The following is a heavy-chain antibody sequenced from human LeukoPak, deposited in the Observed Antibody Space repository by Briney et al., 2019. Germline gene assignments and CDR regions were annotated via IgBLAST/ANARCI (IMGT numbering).Heavy chain of an antibody. CDR1: GGSISSYY. D-gene: IGHD4-17*01. CDR3: ARAVTTGMQHLDY. J-gene: IGHJ4*02. Sequence: SETLSLIYTVSGGSISSYYWSWIRQPPGKGLEWIGCIHYSGSANYNPSLKSRVTVSEDTSKNQFSLKLISVTAADTAVYYCARAVTTGMQHLDYLWEGSQVTVSS. V-gene: IGHV4-59*01. CDR2: IHYSGSA.